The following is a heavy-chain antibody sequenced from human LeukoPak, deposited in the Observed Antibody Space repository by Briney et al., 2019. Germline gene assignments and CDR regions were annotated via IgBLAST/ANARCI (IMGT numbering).Heavy chain of an antibody. V-gene: IGHV3-48*01. D-gene: IGHD3-10*01. CDR2: ISSSSSTI. CDR1: GFTFSSYS. Sequence: GGSLRLSCAASGFTFSSYSMNWVRQAPGKGLEWVSYISSSSSTIYYADSVKGRFTISRDNAKNSLYLQMNSLRAEDTAVYYSARDRLWFGELLTRFDYWGQGTLVTVSS. J-gene: IGHJ4*02. CDR3: ARDRLWFGELLTRFDY.